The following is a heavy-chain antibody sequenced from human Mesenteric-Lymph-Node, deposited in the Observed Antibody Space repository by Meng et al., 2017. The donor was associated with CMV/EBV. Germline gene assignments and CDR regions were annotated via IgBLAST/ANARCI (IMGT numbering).Heavy chain of an antibody. CDR3: AREIPRDYYYYGMDV. V-gene: IGHV3-21*01. Sequence: SCAASGFTFSDYEMNWIRQAPGKGLEWVSSISSSSSHIYYADSVKGRFTISRDNAKNSLYLQMNSLRAEDTAVYYCAREIPRDYYYYGMDVWGQGTTVTVSS. CDR1: GFTFSDYE. J-gene: IGHJ6*02. CDR2: ISSSSSHI.